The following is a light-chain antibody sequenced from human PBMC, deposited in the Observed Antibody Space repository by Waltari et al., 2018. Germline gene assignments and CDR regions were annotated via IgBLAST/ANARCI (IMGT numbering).Light chain of an antibody. Sequence: QSPLTQPASVSGSPGQSITISCSGTSRHVGRYTYVSWFQQPPGKAPKLMIYDVNNRPSGASTRFSGSKSGNTASLTISGLQAEDEADYYCSSYTADTTRVFGGGTKLTVL. CDR3: SSYTADTTRV. J-gene: IGLJ3*02. V-gene: IGLV2-14*03. CDR1: SRHVGRYTY. CDR2: DVN.